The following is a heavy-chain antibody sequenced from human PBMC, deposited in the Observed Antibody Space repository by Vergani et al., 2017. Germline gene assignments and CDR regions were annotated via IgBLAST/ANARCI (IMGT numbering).Heavy chain of an antibody. CDR2: INQSGST. CDR3: ARGFFAHYLGLSDSSGYYYNSYYYGMDF. V-gene: IGHV4-34*01. CDR1: GGSFSGYY. J-gene: IGHJ6*02. D-gene: IGHD3-22*01. Sequence: QVQLQQWGAGLLKPSETLSLTCAVYGGSFSGYYWSWIRQPPGKGLEWIGEINQSGSTNYNPSLKSRVTISVDTSKNQFSLKLSSVTAADTAVYYCARGFFAHYLGLSDSSGYYYNSYYYGMDFWGQGTTVTVSS.